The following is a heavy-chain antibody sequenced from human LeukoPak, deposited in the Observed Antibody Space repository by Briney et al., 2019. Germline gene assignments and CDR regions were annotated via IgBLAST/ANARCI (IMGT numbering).Heavy chain of an antibody. Sequence: PGGSLRLSCAASGLAFNTYGVHWVRQPPGKGLEWVALIWFDGSKQYYADSVRGRFIISRDNSRNTVYLHMNSLGVEDTAVYYCTRDGRTYSDFWSNYYHAMDVWGQGTTVTVSS. D-gene: IGHD3-3*01. V-gene: IGHV3-33*01. CDR3: TRDGRTYSDFWSNYYHAMDV. CDR1: GLAFNTYG. J-gene: IGHJ6*02. CDR2: IWFDGSKQ.